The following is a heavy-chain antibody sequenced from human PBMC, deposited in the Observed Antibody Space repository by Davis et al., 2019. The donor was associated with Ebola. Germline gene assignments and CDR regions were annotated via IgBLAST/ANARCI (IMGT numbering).Heavy chain of an antibody. CDR3: ARGEGYYDFWSGSKQNDY. V-gene: IGHV1-18*01. CDR1: GYTFTSSG. J-gene: IGHJ4*02. D-gene: IGHD3-3*01. Sequence: AASVKVSCKASGYTFTSSGISWVRQAPGQGLEWMGWISAYNGNTNYAQKLQGRVTMTTDTSTSTAYMELRSLRSDDTAVYYCARGEGYYDFWSGSKQNDYWGQGTLVTVSS. CDR2: ISAYNGNT.